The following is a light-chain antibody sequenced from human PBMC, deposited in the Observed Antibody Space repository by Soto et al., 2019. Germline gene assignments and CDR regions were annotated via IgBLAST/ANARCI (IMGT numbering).Light chain of an antibody. CDR3: QQSHSTPLT. CDR1: QSISNF. V-gene: IGKV1-39*01. CDR2: AAS. Sequence: DIQMTQSPSSLSESAGDIVTITCRASQSISNFLNWYQQKPGKATKLLIYAASSLQSGVPARFSGSGSGTDFTLTISSLQPEDFATYYCQQSHSTPLTFGGWTKVEIK. J-gene: IGKJ4*02.